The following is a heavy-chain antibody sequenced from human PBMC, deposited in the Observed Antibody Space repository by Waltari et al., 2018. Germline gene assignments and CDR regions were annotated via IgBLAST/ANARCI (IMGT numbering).Heavy chain of an antibody. V-gene: IGHV4-39*07. CDR1: GGSISSSSYY. Sequence: QLQLQESGPGLVKPSETLSLTCTVSGGSISSSSYYWGWIRQPPGKGLEWIGSIYYSGSTSYNPSLKSRVTISVDTSKNQFSLKLSSVTAADTAVYYCARVKQWLVDYWGQGTLVTVSS. CDR3: ARVKQWLVDY. CDR2: IYYSGST. D-gene: IGHD6-19*01. J-gene: IGHJ4*02.